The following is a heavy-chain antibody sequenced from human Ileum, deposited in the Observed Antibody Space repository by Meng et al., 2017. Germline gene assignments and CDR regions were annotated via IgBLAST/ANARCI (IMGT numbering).Heavy chain of an antibody. V-gene: IGHV1-3*01. Sequence: QVQLVQAGAEVKKPGASVKVSCKDSGYTFINNALHWMRQAPGQSLEWVGWINAGIGDTKYSQNLQGRVTITRDTSASTTYMELRSLKSEDTATYYCARDRGATYSFDYWGQGTLVTVSS. CDR1: GYTFINNA. D-gene: IGHD1-26*01. J-gene: IGHJ4*02. CDR3: ARDRGATYSFDY. CDR2: INAGIGDT.